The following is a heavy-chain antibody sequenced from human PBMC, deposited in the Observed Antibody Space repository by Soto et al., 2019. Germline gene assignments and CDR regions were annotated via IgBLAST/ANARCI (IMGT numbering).Heavy chain of an antibody. Sequence: GGSLRLSCAASGFTFNNFWMSWVRQAPGKGLEWVANIKEDGSETYYVDSVKGRFTISRDNGKNSLYLQMNNLRPEDTAVYYCAREEYFGVVIRYYFDYWGQGTLVTVS. CDR3: AREEYFGVVIRYYFDY. J-gene: IGHJ4*02. CDR1: GFTFNNFW. V-gene: IGHV3-7*03. CDR2: IKEDGSET. D-gene: IGHD3-3*01.